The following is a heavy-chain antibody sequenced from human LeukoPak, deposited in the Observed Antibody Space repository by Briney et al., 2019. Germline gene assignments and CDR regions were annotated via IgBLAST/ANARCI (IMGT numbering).Heavy chain of an antibody. J-gene: IGHJ4*02. D-gene: IGHD5-24*01. CDR1: GFVFSTYA. CDR2: ISGNGGYT. CDR3: ARDLFSGPEMATFDY. V-gene: IGHV3-64*01. Sequence: GGSLRLSCAASGFVFSTYAMHWVRQAPGKGLEYVSGISGNGGYTDYANSVKGRFTISRDNFKNTLYLQMGSLRAEDMAVYYCARDLFSGPEMATFDYWGQGTLVTVSS.